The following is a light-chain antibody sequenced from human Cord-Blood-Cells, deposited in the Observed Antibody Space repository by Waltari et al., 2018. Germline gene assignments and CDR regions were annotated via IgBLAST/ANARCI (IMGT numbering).Light chain of an antibody. V-gene: IGKV1-5*01. Sequence: DIQMTQSPSTLSASVGDRVTITCRASQSISIWLAWYQQKPGKAPKLLIYDAFKLESGVPSRFSGSGSGTEFTLTISSLQPDDFATYYCQQYNSYSYTFGHGTNLEIK. CDR1: QSISIW. CDR2: DAF. CDR3: QQYNSYSYT. J-gene: IGKJ2*01.